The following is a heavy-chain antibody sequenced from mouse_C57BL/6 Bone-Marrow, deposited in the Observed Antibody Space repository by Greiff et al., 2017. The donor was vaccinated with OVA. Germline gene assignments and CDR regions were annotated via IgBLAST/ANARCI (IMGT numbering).Heavy chain of an antibody. Sequence: QVQLQQSGPGLVKPSQSLFLTCSITGFPITSGYYWIWIRQSPGKPLEWMGYITHSGETFYNPSLQSPISITRETSKNQFFLQLNSVTTEDTAIYYCAGDRWGYYYFDYWGQGTTLTVSS. CDR2: ITHSGET. CDR3: AGDRWGYYYFDY. V-gene: IGHV12-3*01. CDR1: GFPITSGYY. J-gene: IGHJ2*01.